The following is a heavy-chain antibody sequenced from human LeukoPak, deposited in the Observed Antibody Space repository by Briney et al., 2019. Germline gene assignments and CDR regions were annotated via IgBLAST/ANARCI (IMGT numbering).Heavy chain of an antibody. CDR2: INSDGSST. Sequence: GGSLRLSCAASGFTFSSYWMHWVRQAPGKGLVWVSRINSDGSSTSYADSVKGRFTISRDNAKNTLYLQMNSLRAEDTAVYDCARDYDDVWGSHSYNWYDSWGQGTLVTVSS. V-gene: IGHV3-74*01. CDR3: ARDYDDVWGSHSYNWYDS. J-gene: IGHJ5*01. D-gene: IGHD3-16*01. CDR1: GFTFSSYW.